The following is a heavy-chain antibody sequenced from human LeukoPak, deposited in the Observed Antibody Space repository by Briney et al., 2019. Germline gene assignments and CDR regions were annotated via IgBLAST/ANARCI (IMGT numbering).Heavy chain of an antibody. Sequence: SSETLSLTCTVSGDSISSYYWNWIRQPPGKGLEWIGYIYYSGSTNYNPSLKSRVTISVDTSKNQFSLKLSSVTAADTAVYYCARGNAFDIWGQGTMVTVSS. CDR2: IYYSGST. V-gene: IGHV4-59*01. CDR1: GDSISSYY. J-gene: IGHJ3*02. CDR3: ARGNAFDI.